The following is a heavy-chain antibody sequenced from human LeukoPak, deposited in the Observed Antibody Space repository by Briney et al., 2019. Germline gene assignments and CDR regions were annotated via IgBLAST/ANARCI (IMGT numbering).Heavy chain of an antibody. D-gene: IGHD5-24*01. Sequence: ASVKVSCKASGYTFINYGISWVRQAPGQGLEWMGWISAYNGNTNYAQKVQGRVTMTTDTSTSTACVELRSLRSDDTAVYYCARGRDGYNPTADYWGQGTLVTVSS. CDR1: GYTFINYG. CDR3: ARGRDGYNPTADY. V-gene: IGHV1-18*01. CDR2: ISAYNGNT. J-gene: IGHJ4*02.